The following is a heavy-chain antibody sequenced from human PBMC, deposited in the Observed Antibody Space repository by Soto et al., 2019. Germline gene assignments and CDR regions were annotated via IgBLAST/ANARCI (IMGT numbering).Heavy chain of an antibody. V-gene: IGHV3-21*06. J-gene: IGHJ4*02. CDR2: ISSTTNYI. Sequence: GGSLRLSCAASGFTFTRYSMNWVRQAPGKGLEWVSSISSTTNYIYYGDSMKGRFTISRDNAKNSLYLEMNSLRAEDAAVYYCARESEDLTSNFDYWGQGXLVTVSS. CDR3: ARESEDLTSNFDY. CDR1: GFTFTRYS.